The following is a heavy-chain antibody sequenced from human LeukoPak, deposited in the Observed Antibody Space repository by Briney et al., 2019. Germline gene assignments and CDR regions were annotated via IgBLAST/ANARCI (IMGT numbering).Heavy chain of an antibody. CDR3: AKDAIRGYSYGSGYYFDY. Sequence: GGSLRLSCAASGFTFNIYEMNWVRQAPGKGLEWVSFISRSGNTIYYADSVKGRFTISRDNSKNTLYLQMNSLRAEDTAVYYCAKDAIRGYSYGSGYYFDYWGQGTLVTVSS. D-gene: IGHD5-18*01. CDR1: GFTFNIYE. J-gene: IGHJ4*02. CDR2: ISRSGNTI. V-gene: IGHV3-48*03.